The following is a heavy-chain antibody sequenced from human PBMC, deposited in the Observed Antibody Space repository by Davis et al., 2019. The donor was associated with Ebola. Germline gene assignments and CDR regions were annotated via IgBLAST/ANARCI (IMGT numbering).Heavy chain of an antibody. CDR1: GFTFATFG. V-gene: IGHV3-74*01. Sequence: GESLKISCAASGFTFATFGMYWVRQAPGKGLVWVSRISHDGTITTYADSVRGRFTVSRDNAQNTLYLQMNSLTAEDTAVYYCSRDVQFEFYDYWGQGTLVTVSS. J-gene: IGHJ4*02. CDR3: SRDVQFEFYDY. CDR2: ISHDGTIT. D-gene: IGHD3-10*01.